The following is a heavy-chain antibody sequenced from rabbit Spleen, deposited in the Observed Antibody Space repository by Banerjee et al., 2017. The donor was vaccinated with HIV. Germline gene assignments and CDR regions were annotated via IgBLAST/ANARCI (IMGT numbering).Heavy chain of an antibody. Sequence: HLKESGGGLVQPGGSLKLSCTASGFTLSSYYMNWVRQAPGKGLERIGYIDPVFGITYYASWVNGRFSISRENAQNTVFLQMTSLTAADTATYFCARNYLNAFDPWGPGTLVTVS. CDR2: IDPVFGIT. V-gene: IGHV1S7*01. J-gene: IGHJ2*01. CDR3: ARNYLNAFDP. CDR1: GFTLSSYY. D-gene: IGHD1-1*01.